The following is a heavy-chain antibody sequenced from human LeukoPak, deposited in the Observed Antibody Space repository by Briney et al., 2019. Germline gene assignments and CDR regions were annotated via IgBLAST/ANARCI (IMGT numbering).Heavy chain of an antibody. Sequence: PGGSLRLSCAASGFTFSNAWMSWVRQAPGKGLEWVGRIKSKTDGGTTDYAAPVKGRFTISRDDSKNTLYLQMNSLKTEDTAVYYCTTDRDSGSYYVDYWGQGTLVTVSS. CDR1: GFTFSNAW. D-gene: IGHD1-26*01. CDR3: TTDRDSGSYYVDY. J-gene: IGHJ4*02. V-gene: IGHV3-15*01. CDR2: IKSKTDGGTT.